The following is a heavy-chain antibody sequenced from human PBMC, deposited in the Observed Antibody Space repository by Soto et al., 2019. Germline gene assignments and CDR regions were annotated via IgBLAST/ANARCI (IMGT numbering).Heavy chain of an antibody. Sequence: PSETLSLTCAVYGGSFSGYYWSWIRQPPGKGLEWIGEINHSGSTNYNPSLKSRVTISVDTSKSQFSLKLSSVTAADTAVYYCARSRRLQQQLVQKAFDIWGQGTMVTVSS. CDR1: GGSFSGYY. J-gene: IGHJ3*02. CDR2: INHSGST. CDR3: ARSRRLQQQLVQKAFDI. V-gene: IGHV4-34*01. D-gene: IGHD6-13*01.